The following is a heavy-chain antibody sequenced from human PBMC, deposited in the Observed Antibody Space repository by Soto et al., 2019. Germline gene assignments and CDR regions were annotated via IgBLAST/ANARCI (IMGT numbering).Heavy chain of an antibody. V-gene: IGHV1-46*03. CDR2: INPSGGST. CDR3: ASSSIVATIYDY. Sequence: ASVKVSCKASGYTFTSYYMHWVRQAPGQGLEWMGIINPSGGSTSYAQKFQGRVTMTRYTSTSTVYMELSSLRSEDTAVYYCASSSIVATIYDYWGQGTLVTSPQ. D-gene: IGHD5-12*01. J-gene: IGHJ4*02. CDR1: GYTFTSYY.